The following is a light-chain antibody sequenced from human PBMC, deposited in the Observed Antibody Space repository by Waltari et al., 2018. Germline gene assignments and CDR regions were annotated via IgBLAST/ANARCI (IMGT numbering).Light chain of an antibody. J-gene: IGKJ4*01. V-gene: IGKV3-11*01. CDR1: QSVSTS. CDR3: QQRSTWPRRT. CDR2: DAS. Sequence: EIVLTQSPATLSLSPGEKATLSCRASQSVSTSLTWYQQKPGQAPRLLIDDASTRATGIPVRFSGRGYGTDFTLTISSLEPEDFAVYYCQQRSTWPRRTFGGGTKVEIK.